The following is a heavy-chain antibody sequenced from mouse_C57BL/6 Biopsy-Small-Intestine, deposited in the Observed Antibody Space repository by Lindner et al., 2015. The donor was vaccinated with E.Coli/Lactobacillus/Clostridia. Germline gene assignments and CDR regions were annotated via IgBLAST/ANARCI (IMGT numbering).Heavy chain of an antibody. Sequence: VQLQESGAELVKPGASVKISCKASGYAFSTYWMNWVKQRPGQGLEWIGQISPGDGDIDYNGKFRGKATLTADKSSSTAYMQLSSLTSEDSAVYFCARTNPGTWFAYWGQGTLVTVSA. CDR3: ARTNPGTWFAY. CDR1: GYAFSTYW. D-gene: IGHD1-3*01. V-gene: IGHV1-80*01. CDR2: ISPGDGDI. J-gene: IGHJ3*01.